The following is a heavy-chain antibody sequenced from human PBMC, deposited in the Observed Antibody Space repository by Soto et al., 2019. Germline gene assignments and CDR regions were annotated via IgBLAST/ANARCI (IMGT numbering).Heavy chain of an antibody. D-gene: IGHD2-2*01. Sequence: ASVKVSCKASGYTFTSYDINWVRQATGQGLEWMGWMNPNSGNTGYAQKFQGRVTMTGNTSISTAYMELSSLRSEDTAVYYCARAGIVVVPAATRNWFDPWGQGTLVTVSS. CDR3: ARAGIVVVPAATRNWFDP. CDR2: MNPNSGNT. J-gene: IGHJ5*02. CDR1: GYTFTSYD. V-gene: IGHV1-8*01.